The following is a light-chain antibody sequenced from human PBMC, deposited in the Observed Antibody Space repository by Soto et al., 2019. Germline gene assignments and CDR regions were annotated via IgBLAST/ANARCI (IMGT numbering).Light chain of an antibody. CDR2: GAS. CDR1: QPVTST. Sequence: IVMRQCTVSLSVSPAARATRSWRASQPVTSTLAWYQQKPGQPPRLLIYGASTRATGLPDRFSGSGSGTEFTLTISSLQSEDVAVYFCQQYNGWPSLTFGGGTKVDNK. CDR3: QQYNGWPSLT. J-gene: IGKJ4*01. V-gene: IGKV3-15*01.